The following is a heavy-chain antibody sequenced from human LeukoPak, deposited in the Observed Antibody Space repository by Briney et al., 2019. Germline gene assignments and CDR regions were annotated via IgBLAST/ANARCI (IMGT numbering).Heavy chain of an antibody. J-gene: IGHJ6*02. CDR2: INPNSGGT. V-gene: IGHV1-2*02. D-gene: IGHD6-6*01. Sequence: ASVKVSCKASGYTFTGYYMHWVRQAPGQGLEWMGWINPNSGGTNYAQKSQGRVTMTRDTSISTAYMELSRLRSDDTAVYYCARTSSTYSGYYYYGMDVWGQGTTVTVSS. CDR3: ARTSSTYSGYYYYGMDV. CDR1: GYTFTGYY.